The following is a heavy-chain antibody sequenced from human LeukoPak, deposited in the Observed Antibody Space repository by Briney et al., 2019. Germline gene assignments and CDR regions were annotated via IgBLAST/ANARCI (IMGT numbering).Heavy chain of an antibody. D-gene: IGHD1-1*01. J-gene: IGHJ5*02. V-gene: IGHV4-34*01. CDR3: ARRAGTAFWWDWFDP. CDR1: GGSFSGYY. Sequence: KPSETLSLTCAVYGGSFSGYYWSWIRQPPGKGLKWIGEINHSGSTNYNPSLKSRVTISVDTSKNQFSLKLSSVTAADTAVYYCARRAGTAFWWDWFDPWGQGTLVTVSS. CDR2: INHSGST.